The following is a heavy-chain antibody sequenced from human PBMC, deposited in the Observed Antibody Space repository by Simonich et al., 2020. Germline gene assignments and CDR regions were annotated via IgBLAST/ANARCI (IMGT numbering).Heavy chain of an antibody. D-gene: IGHD2-2*01. CDR2: MNPTSGNT. Sequence: QVQLVQSGAEVKKPGASVKVSCKASGYTFTSYDINWVRQATGQGVEWMGWMNPTSGNTGYAQKFQGRVTITRNTSISTAYMELSSLRSEDTAVYYCARARYCSSTSCYNWFDPWGQGTLVTVSS. V-gene: IGHV1-8*03. J-gene: IGHJ5*02. CDR3: ARARYCSSTSCYNWFDP. CDR1: GYTFTSYD.